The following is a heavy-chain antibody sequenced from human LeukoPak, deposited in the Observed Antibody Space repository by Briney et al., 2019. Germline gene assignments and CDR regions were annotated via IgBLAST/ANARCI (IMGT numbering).Heavy chain of an antibody. CDR1: GFTFNSYG. V-gene: IGHV3-33*01. Sequence: GRSLRLSCAASGFTFNSYGMHWVRQAPGKGLEWVAVIWYDGSNKYYADSVKGRFTISRDNSKNTLYLQMNSLRAEDTAVYYCARDGEPDQNYYYYYYMDVWGKGTTVTVSS. J-gene: IGHJ6*03. CDR2: IWYDGSNK. CDR3: ARDGEPDQNYYYYYYMDV. D-gene: IGHD1-14*01.